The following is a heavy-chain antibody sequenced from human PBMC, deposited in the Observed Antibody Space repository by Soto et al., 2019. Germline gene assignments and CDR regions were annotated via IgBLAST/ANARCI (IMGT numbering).Heavy chain of an antibody. V-gene: IGHV1-46*01. J-gene: IGHJ4*02. CDR2: INPRDGTT. Sequence: QVQLVQSGAEVKKYGASVRVTCEASGYTFISYSMYWVRQAPGQGLEWMGMINPRDGTTLYAQNFKGRGTMTRDTSTRTVYMELSSLRSEDTALYYCARGGWTLDYWGQGTLVTVSS. D-gene: IGHD6-19*01. CDR1: GYTFISYS. CDR3: ARGGWTLDY.